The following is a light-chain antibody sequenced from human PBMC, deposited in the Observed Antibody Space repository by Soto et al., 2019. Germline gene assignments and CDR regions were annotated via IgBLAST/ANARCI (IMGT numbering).Light chain of an antibody. J-gene: IGLJ2*01. V-gene: IGLV2-8*01. CDR3: SSYAGSKNLV. CDR1: SSDVGGYHS. CDR2: EVS. Sequence: QSALTQPPSASGSPGQSVTISCTGTSSDVGGYHSVSWYQQHPGKAPKLVIYEVSKRPSGVPDRFSASKSDNTASLTVSGLQAEDEADYYCSSYAGSKNLVFGGGTKLTVL.